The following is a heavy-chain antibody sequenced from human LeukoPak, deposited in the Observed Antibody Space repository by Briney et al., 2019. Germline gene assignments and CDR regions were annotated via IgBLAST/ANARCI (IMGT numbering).Heavy chain of an antibody. J-gene: IGHJ1*01. CDR3: ARVGYCSGGSCYGTEYFQH. D-gene: IGHD2-15*01. CDR2: IKQDGSEK. CDR1: GFTFSSYW. Sequence: GGSLRLSCAASGFTFSSYWMSWVRQAPGEGLEWVANIKQDGSEKYYVDSVKGRFTISRDNAKNPLYLQMNSLRTEDTAVYYCARVGYCSGGSCYGTEYFQHWGQGTLVTVSS. V-gene: IGHV3-7*01.